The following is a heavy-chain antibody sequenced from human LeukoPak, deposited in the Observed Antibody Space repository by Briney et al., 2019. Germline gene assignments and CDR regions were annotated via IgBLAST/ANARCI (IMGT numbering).Heavy chain of an antibody. Sequence: GGSLRLSCAASGFTVISTYMTWVRQVPGEGLEWVSVIYSGGNTYYADSVKGRFTISRDNSKNTLYLQMNSLRDEDTAVYYCARNYGSGSYYNAWGQGTLVTVSS. D-gene: IGHD3-10*01. V-gene: IGHV3-53*01. CDR2: IYSGGNT. CDR1: GFTVISTY. J-gene: IGHJ4*02. CDR3: ARNYGSGSYYNA.